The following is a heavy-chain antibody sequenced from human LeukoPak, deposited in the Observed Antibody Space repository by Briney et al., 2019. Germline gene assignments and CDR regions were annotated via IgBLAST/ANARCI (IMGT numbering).Heavy chain of an antibody. CDR1: GGSISSYY. Sequence: SETLSLTCTVSGGSISSYYWSWIRQPPGKGLEWIGYIYYSGSTNYNPSLKSRATISVDTSKNQFSLKLSSVTAADTAVYYCARDSVARGAYYFDYWGQGTLVTVSS. CDR2: IYYSGST. CDR3: ARDSVARGAYYFDY. J-gene: IGHJ4*02. D-gene: IGHD4/OR15-4a*01. V-gene: IGHV4-59*01.